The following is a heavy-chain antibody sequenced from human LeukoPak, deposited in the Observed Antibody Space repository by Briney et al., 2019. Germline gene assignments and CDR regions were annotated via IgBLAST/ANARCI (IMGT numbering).Heavy chain of an antibody. CDR3: AREEDNADEYLREDY. J-gene: IGHJ4*02. V-gene: IGHV3-7*01. Sequence: PGGSLRLSCAASGLPFSSYWMSWVRQAPGKGLEWVANIKQDGSEQNYVDSVKGRFTISRDNARNSLYLQMDSLRAEDTAVYYCAREEDNADEYLREDYWGQETLVTVSS. CDR2: IKQDGSEQ. D-gene: IGHD2-15*01. CDR1: GLPFSSYW.